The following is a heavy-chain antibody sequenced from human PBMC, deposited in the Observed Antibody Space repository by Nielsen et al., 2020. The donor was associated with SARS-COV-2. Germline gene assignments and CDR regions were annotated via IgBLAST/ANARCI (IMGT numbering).Heavy chain of an antibody. CDR2: INPNSGGT. D-gene: IGHD2-2*01. CDR3: ARGWSYCSSTSCYLFFGDY. V-gene: IGHV1-2*04. CDR1: GYTFTGYY. J-gene: IGHJ4*02. Sequence: ASVKVSCKASGYTFTGYYMHWVRQAPGQGLEWMGRINPNSGGTNYAQKFQGWVTMTRDTSISTAYMELSRLRSDDTAVYYCARGWSYCSSTSCYLFFGDYWGQGTLVTVSS.